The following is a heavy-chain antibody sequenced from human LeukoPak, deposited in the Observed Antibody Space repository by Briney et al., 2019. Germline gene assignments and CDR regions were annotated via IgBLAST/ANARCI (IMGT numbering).Heavy chain of an antibody. J-gene: IGHJ4*02. CDR3: ARDMGRYYFDY. Sequence: GGSLRLSCAASGFTFSSYAMSWARQAPGKGLEWVSAVSGRGYNTYYADSVKGRFTISRDNAKNSLYLQMNSLRAEDTAVYYCARDMGRYYFDYWGQGTLVTVSS. D-gene: IGHD3-10*01. CDR1: GFTFSSYA. CDR2: VSGRGYNT. V-gene: IGHV3-23*01.